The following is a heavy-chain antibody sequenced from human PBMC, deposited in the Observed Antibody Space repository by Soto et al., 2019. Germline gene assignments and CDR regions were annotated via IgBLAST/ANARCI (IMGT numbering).Heavy chain of an antibody. CDR3: ARDGLYFDTSGYYGY. CDR2: IKQDGSEK. V-gene: IGHV3-7*03. D-gene: IGHD3-22*01. Sequence: GGSLRLSCAASGFTFSSYWMSWVRQAPGKGLEWVANIKQDGSEKNYVDSVKGRFTISRDNAKRSLYLQMNSLRAEDTAVYYCARDGLYFDTSGYYGYWGQGILVTVSS. J-gene: IGHJ4*02. CDR1: GFTFSSYW.